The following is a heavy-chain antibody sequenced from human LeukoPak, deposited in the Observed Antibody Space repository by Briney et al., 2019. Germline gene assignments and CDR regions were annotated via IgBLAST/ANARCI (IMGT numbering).Heavy chain of an antibody. J-gene: IGHJ4*02. D-gene: IGHD3-10*01. CDR3: ARGLPGTTGDY. Sequence: GASVKVSCKASGYTFTSYYVHWVRQAPGQGLEWMGIINPSGGSTSYAQKFQGRVTMTRDTTTSTVYMELSSPRSEDTAVYYCARGLPGTTGDYWGQGTLVTVSS. CDR1: GYTFTSYY. CDR2: INPSGGST. V-gene: IGHV1-46*01.